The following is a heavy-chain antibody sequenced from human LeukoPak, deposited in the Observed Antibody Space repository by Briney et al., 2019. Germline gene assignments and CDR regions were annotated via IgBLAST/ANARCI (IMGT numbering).Heavy chain of an antibody. V-gene: IGHV3-23*01. CDR2: INGSGGGT. D-gene: IGHD2-15*01. Sequence: PGGSLRLSCAASGFTFSSYAMSWVRQAPGKGLEWVSDINGSGGGTYYADSVKGRFTISRDNSKNTLYLQMNSLRAEDTAVYYCAKVGKVVAATNYYFDYWGQGTLVTVSS. J-gene: IGHJ4*02. CDR1: GFTFSSYA. CDR3: AKVGKVVAATNYYFDY.